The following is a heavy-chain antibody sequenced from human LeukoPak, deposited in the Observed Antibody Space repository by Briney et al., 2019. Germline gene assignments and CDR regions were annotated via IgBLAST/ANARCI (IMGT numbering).Heavy chain of an antibody. CDR3: ARDFFGWSSLGH. V-gene: IGHV3-7*01. J-gene: IGHJ1*01. Sequence: GGSLRLSCAASGFTFRSNWMNWVRQAPGKGLEWVAHVQPDGSAKIYADSVRGRFTISRDNAKDSVYLQMNSLRVEDTAVYYCARDFFGWSSLGHWGQGTLVTVSS. D-gene: IGHD6-19*01. CDR2: VQPDGSAK. CDR1: GFTFRSNW.